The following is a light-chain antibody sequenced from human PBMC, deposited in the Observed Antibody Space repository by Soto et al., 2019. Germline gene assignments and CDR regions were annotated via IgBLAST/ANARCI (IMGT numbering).Light chain of an antibody. CDR1: QSVSSSY. V-gene: IGKV3-20*01. J-gene: IGKJ2*01. Sequence: EIVLTQSPGTLSLSPGERATLSCRASQSVSSSYLAWYQQKPGQAPRLLIYGASSRATGIPYRFSGSGSGTDFTLTISRLEPEVFAVDYCQQYGSSPPYTFGQGTKLEIK. CDR3: QQYGSSPPYT. CDR2: GAS.